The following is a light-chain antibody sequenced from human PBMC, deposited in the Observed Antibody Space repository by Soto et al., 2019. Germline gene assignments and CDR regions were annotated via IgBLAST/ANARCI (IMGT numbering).Light chain of an antibody. Sequence: EIVLTQSPGTLSLSPGERATLSCRASQSVDTYLAWYQQKPGQPPRLLISVASSRASGIPDRFSGSGSGTQFTLTISRVEPEAVAVYYCQQYTAPHPITFGQGTRLDIK. J-gene: IGKJ5*01. CDR2: VAS. CDR3: QQYTAPHPIT. CDR1: QSVDTY. V-gene: IGKV3-20*01.